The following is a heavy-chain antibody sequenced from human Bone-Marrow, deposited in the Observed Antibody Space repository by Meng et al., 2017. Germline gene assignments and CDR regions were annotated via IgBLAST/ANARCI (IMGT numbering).Heavy chain of an antibody. CDR1: GFTFSSYA. D-gene: IGHD2-2*01. V-gene: IGHV3-23*01. CDR2: ISGSGGST. CDR3: AVQVVPAACFDY. J-gene: IGHJ4*02. Sequence: GESLKISCAASGFTFSSYAMSWVRQAPGKGLEWVSAISGSGGSTYYADSVKGRFTISRDNSKNTLYLQMNSLRAEDTSVYYCAVQVVPAACFDYGGQGTLVTVSS.